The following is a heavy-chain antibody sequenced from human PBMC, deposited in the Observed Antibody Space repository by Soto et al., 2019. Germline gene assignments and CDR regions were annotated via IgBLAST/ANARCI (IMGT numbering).Heavy chain of an antibody. CDR3: AGSHNWFDP. V-gene: IGHV3-48*01. D-gene: IGHD3-10*01. J-gene: IGHJ5*02. CDR1: GFTFSSYS. CDR2: ISSSSSTI. Sequence: EVQLVESGGGLVQPGGSLRLSCAASGFTFSSYSMNWVRQAPGKGLEWVSYISSSSSTIYYADSVKGRFTISRDNAKNSLYLQMNGLRAEDTAVYYCAGSHNWFDPWGQGTLVTVSS.